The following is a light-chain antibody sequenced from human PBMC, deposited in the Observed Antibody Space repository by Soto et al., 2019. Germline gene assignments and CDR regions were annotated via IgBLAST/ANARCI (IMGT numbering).Light chain of an antibody. Sequence: DIQLTQSPSSLSASVGDRVNITCRASQSISYYLNWYQQEPGKAPKLLIYAASRLQSGVPSRFIGRWSGADVTLTISGLQPEDFAIYYCHQSYDSPPVTFGQG. CDR1: QSISYY. CDR2: AAS. J-gene: IGKJ5*01. CDR3: HQSYDSPPVT. V-gene: IGKV1-39*01.